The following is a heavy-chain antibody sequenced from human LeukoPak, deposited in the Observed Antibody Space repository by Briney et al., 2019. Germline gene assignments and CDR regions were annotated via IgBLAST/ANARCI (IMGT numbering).Heavy chain of an antibody. V-gene: IGHV4-39*01. CDR3: ARHSIRGSSSLYYFDY. CDR2: IYYSGST. D-gene: IGHD6-13*01. J-gene: IGHJ4*02. Sequence: SETLSLTCTVSGGSISSSSYHWGWIRQPPGKGLEWIGSIYYSGSTYYNPSLKSRVTISVDTSKNQFSLKLSSVTAADTAVYYCARHSIRGSSSLYYFDYWGQGTLVTVSS. CDR1: GGSISSSSYH.